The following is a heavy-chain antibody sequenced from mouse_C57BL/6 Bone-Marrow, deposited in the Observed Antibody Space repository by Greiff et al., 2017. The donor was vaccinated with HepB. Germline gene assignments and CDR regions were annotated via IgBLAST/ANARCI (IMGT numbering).Heavy chain of an antibody. CDR3: ARDEKMNYGNYWFAY. D-gene: IGHD2-1*01. CDR2: IYPRDGST. V-gene: IGHV1-78*01. Sequence: QVQLQQSDAELVKPGASVKISCKVSGYTFTDHTIHWMKQRPEQGLEWIGYIYPRDGSTKYNEKFKGKATLTADKSSSTAYMQLNSLTSEDSAVYFCARDEKMNYGNYWFAYWGQGTLVTVSA. J-gene: IGHJ3*01. CDR1: GYTFTDHT.